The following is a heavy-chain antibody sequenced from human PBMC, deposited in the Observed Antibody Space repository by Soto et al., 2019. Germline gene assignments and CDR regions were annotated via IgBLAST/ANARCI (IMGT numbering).Heavy chain of an antibody. D-gene: IGHD6-13*01. J-gene: IGHJ4*02. V-gene: IGHV1-3*01. Sequence: QVQLVQSGAEVKKPGASVKVSCKASGYTFTSYAMHWVRQAPGQRLEWMGWINAGNGNTKYSQKFQGRGTITRDTSASTAYMELSSLRSEDTAVYYCATAGAAGLFDYWGQGTLVTVSS. CDR3: ATAGAAGLFDY. CDR1: GYTFTSYA. CDR2: INAGNGNT.